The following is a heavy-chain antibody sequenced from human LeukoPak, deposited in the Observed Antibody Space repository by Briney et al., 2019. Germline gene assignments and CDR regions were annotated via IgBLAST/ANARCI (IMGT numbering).Heavy chain of an antibody. V-gene: IGHV1-46*01. Sequence: ASVKVSCKASGYTFTSYYMHWVRQAPGQGLEWMGIINPSGGSTSYAQKFQGRVTMTRDMSTSTVYMELSSLRSEDTAVYYCVRGGYMVPFDYWGQGTLVTVSS. J-gene: IGHJ4*02. CDR3: VRGGYMVPFDY. D-gene: IGHD4/OR15-4a*01. CDR2: INPSGGST. CDR1: GYTFTSYY.